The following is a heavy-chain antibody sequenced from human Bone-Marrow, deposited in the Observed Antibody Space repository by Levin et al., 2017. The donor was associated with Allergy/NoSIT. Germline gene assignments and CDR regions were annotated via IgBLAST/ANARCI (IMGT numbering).Heavy chain of an antibody. J-gene: IGHJ5*02. CDR2: ISYDGSNK. CDR1: GFTFSSYG. CDR3: AKDVKQWLVNWFDP. D-gene: IGHD6-19*01. Sequence: PGGSLRLSCAASGFTFSSYGMHWVRQAPGKGLEWVAVISYDGSNKYYADSVKGRFTISRDNSKNTLYLQMNSLRAEDTAVYYCAKDVKQWLVNWFDPWGQGTLVTVSS. V-gene: IGHV3-30*18.